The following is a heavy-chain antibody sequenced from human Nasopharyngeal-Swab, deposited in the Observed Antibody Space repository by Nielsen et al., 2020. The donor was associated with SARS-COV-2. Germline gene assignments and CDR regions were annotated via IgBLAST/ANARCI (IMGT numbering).Heavy chain of an antibody. D-gene: IGHD3-22*01. CDR2: IWYDGSNK. V-gene: IGHV3-33*01. Sequence: GGSLRLSCAASGFTFSSYGMHWVRQAPGKGLEWVAVIWYDGSNKYYADSVKGRFTISRDNYKNTLYLQMNSLRAEDTAVYYCARSGSSGYGPFDYWGQGTLVTVSS. J-gene: IGHJ4*02. CDR1: GFTFSSYG. CDR3: ARSGSSGYGPFDY.